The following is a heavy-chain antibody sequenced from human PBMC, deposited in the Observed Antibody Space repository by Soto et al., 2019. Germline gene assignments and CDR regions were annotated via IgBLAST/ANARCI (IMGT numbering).Heavy chain of an antibody. V-gene: IGHV1-46*01. J-gene: IGHJ6*02. CDR1: GYTFTSYY. D-gene: IGHD4-4*01. Sequence: ASVKVSCKASGYTFTSYYMHWVRQAPGQGLEWMGIINPSGGSTSYAQKFQGRVTMTRDTSTSTVYMELSSLRSEDTAVYYCARVKVTTIGYYYYGMDVWGQGTTVTVSS. CDR2: INPSGGST. CDR3: ARVKVTTIGYYYYGMDV.